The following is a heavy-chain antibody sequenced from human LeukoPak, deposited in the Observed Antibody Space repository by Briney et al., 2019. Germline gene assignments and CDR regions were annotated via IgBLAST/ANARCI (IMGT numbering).Heavy chain of an antibody. CDR1: GFTFSSYS. CDR3: ARGGGRLYNWNDLLRDNWFDP. Sequence: GGSLRLSCAASGFTFSSYSMNWVRQAPGKGLEWVSSISSSSSYIYYADSVKGRFTISRDNAKNSLYLQLNSLRAGDTAVYYCARGGGRLYNWNDLLRDNWFDPWGQGTLVTVSS. J-gene: IGHJ5*02. D-gene: IGHD1-20*01. CDR2: ISSSSSYI. V-gene: IGHV3-21*01.